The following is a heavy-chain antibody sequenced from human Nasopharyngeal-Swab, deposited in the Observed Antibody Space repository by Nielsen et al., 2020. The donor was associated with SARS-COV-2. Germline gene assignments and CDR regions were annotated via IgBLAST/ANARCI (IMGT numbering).Heavy chain of an antibody. Sequence: GGSLRLSSAASGFTFSSYWMHWVRQAPGKGLVWVSRINSDGSSTSYADSVKGRFTISRDNAKNTLYLQMNSLRAEDTAVYYCARDPLNYGDYFDYWGQGTLVTVSS. D-gene: IGHD4-17*01. CDR1: GFTFSSYW. CDR3: ARDPLNYGDYFDY. J-gene: IGHJ4*02. V-gene: IGHV3-74*01. CDR2: INSDGSST.